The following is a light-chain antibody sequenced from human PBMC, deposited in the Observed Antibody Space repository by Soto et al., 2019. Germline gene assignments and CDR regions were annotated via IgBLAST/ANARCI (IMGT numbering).Light chain of an antibody. Sequence: EIGLTQSPGTLSFSPGEIATPSCGAIKRIIIDYLDWYQQKPGKPPRLLIYGASSRDTGIPERFSGSGSGTDFTLTISRLEPEDFAVFYCQQYGSSPPTFGQGTKVDIK. J-gene: IGKJ2*01. CDR2: GAS. CDR1: KRIIIDY. V-gene: IGKV3-20*01. CDR3: QQYGSSPPT.